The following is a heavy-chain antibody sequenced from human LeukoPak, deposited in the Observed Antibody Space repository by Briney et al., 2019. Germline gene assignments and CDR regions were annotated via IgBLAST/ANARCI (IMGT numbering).Heavy chain of an antibody. D-gene: IGHD1-26*01. J-gene: IGHJ4*02. CDR2: MNPNSGST. V-gene: IGHV1-8*02. CDR3: ATAEWELLRGAYFDY. CDR1: GGTFSSYA. Sequence: GASVKVSCKASGGTFSSYAISWVRQAPGQGLEWMGWMNPNSGSTGYAQKFQGRITMTRDTSITTVYMELSSLTSEDTAVYYCATAEWELLRGAYFDYWGQGTLVTVSS.